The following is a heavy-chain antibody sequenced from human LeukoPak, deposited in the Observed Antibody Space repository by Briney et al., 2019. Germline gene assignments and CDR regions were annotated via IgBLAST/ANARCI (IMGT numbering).Heavy chain of an antibody. CDR1: GYTFTSYD. D-gene: IGHD2-15*01. J-gene: IGHJ6*02. V-gene: IGHV1-8*01. Sequence: ASVKVSCKASGYTFTSYDINWVGQATGQVLEWMGWMNPNSGTTGYAQKFQGRVTMTRNTSISTAYMELSSLRSEDTAVYYCARELYGYCSGGSCYRYYYYGMDVWGQGTTVTVSS. CDR2: MNPNSGTT. CDR3: ARELYGYCSGGSCYRYYYYGMDV.